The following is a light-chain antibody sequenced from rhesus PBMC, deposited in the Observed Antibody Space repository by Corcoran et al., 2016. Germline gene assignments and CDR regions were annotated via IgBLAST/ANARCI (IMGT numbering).Light chain of an antibody. V-gene: IGKV3-53*01. CDR2: AAT. CDR3: QQYSASPYI. J-gene: IGKJ2*01. Sequence: QLILTQSPATLSLSPVERATLSCRASQSVGRSLAWYQQKPGQAPRLLLKAATTRASNIPDRFSGSGSWTELTLTISSLEPENFAVYYCQQYSASPYIFGQGTKVEIK. CDR1: QSVGRS.